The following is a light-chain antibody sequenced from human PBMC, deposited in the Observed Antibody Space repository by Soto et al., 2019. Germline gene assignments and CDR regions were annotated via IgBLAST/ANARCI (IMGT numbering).Light chain of an antibody. CDR1: QSITGGS. V-gene: IGKV3-20*01. Sequence: DIVLSQSPGTLSLSPGERATLSCRATQSITGGSLAWYQQKPGQVPRLLICGASIRATGIPDRFSGGGSGTDFTLTISRLEPEDFAVYYCQQYSSSPRTFGGGTKVDIK. CDR2: GAS. J-gene: IGKJ4*01. CDR3: QQYSSSPRT.